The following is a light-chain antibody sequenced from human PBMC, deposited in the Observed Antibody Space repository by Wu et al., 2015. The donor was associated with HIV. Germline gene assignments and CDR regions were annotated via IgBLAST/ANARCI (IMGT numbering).Light chain of an antibody. CDR1: QSVSANS. Sequence: EVVLTQSPGTLSLSPGERVTLSCRASQSVSANSLAWYQQRLGQAPRLLIYGASSRATGIPDRFSGSGSGTDFTLNISKLEPEDSAVYYCQQYGSSPPVTFGQGTRLKVK. V-gene: IGKV3-20*01. CDR2: GAS. J-gene: IGKJ5*01. CDR3: QQYGSSPPVT.